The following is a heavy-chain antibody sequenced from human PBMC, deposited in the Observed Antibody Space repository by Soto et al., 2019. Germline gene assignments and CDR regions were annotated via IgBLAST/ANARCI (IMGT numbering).Heavy chain of an antibody. Sequence: EVQLVESGGGLVKPGGSLRLSCAASGFTFSSYSMNWVRQAPGKGLEWVSSISSSSSYIYYADSVKGRFTISRDNAKNSLYLQMNSLRAEDTAVYYSARARHIVVPAAPYYYMDVWGKGTTVTVSS. CDR1: GFTFSSYS. V-gene: IGHV3-21*01. J-gene: IGHJ6*03. CDR3: ARARHIVVPAAPYYYMDV. D-gene: IGHD2-2*01. CDR2: ISSSSSYI.